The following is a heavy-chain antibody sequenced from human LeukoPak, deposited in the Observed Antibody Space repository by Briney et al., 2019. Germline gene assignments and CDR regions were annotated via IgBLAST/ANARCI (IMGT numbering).Heavy chain of an antibody. CDR1: GFTFSSYA. D-gene: IGHD6-13*01. CDR2: ISSNGGST. V-gene: IGHV3-64D*06. J-gene: IGHJ4*02. Sequence: PGGSLRLSCSASGFTFSSYAMHWVRQAPGKGLEYVSAISSNGGSTYYADSVKGRFTISRDNSKNTLYLQMSCLRAEDTAVYYCVKEVGLSHSSSSWGYFDYWGQGTLVTVSS. CDR3: VKEVGLSHSSSSWGYFDY.